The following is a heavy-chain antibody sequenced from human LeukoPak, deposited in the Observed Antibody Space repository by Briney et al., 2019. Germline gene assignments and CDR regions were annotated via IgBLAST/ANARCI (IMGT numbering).Heavy chain of an antibody. CDR2: IYYSGST. Sequence: PSETLSLTCSISGGSISDYYWNWIRQPPGKGLEWIGYIYYSGSTTYNPSLKSRVTMSVDTSKNQFSLRLSSVTAADTAVYYCARGSWCSYTNCMLRPFDYWGLGSLVTVSS. D-gene: IGHD2-2*01. J-gene: IGHJ4*02. CDR3: ARGSWCSYTNCMLRPFDY. CDR1: GGSISDYY. V-gene: IGHV4-59*01.